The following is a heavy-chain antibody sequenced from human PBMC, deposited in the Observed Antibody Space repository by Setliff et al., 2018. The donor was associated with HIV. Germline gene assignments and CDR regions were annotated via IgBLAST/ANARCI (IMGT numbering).Heavy chain of an antibody. Sequence: SLRLSCAVSGFTFSSYPMTWVRQAPGKGLEWVANINQDGTATFYVDSVQGRFTVSRDNANNLLFLQMNSLRAEDTAVYYCAREEISYYFDYWGQGTLVTVSS. CDR1: GFTFSSYP. CDR2: INQDGTAT. J-gene: IGHJ4*02. V-gene: IGHV3-7*01. CDR3: AREEISYYFDY.